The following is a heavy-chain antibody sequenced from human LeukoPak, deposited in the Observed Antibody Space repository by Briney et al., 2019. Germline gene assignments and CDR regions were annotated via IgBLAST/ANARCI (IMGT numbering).Heavy chain of an antibody. CDR2: IYHRGST. D-gene: IGHD6-13*01. CDR1: GYSISSGYY. J-gene: IGHJ5*02. Sequence: SETLSLTCTVSGYSISSGYYWGWIRQPPGKGLEWIGSIYHRGSTYYNPSLKSRVTISVDTSKNQFSLKLSSVTAADTAVYYCARVPLDSSWFPWFDPWGQGTLVTVSS. CDR3: ARVPLDSSWFPWFDP. V-gene: IGHV4-38-2*02.